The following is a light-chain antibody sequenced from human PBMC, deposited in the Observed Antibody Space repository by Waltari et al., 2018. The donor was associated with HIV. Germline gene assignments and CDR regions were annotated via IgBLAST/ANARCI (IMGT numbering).Light chain of an antibody. CDR1: ETVNRNY. CDR2: GAS. J-gene: IGKJ2*01. CDR3: QQYGSSPGT. Sequence: EIVLTQSPGTLSLSPGERATLSCWASETVNRNYLAWYQQKPGQAPRLLIYGASSRATGIPDRFSGSGSGTGFTLTISRLESEDFAVYYCQQYGSSPGTFGQGTKLEIK. V-gene: IGKV3-20*01.